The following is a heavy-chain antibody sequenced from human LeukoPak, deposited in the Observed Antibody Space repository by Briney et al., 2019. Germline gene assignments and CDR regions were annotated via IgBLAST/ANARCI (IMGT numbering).Heavy chain of an antibody. Sequence: SETLSLTCAVSGGSISSSNWWGWVRQPPGKGLEWIGEIYHSGSTNYNPSLKRRVTISVHTTNSQFSLKLSSVTAVHTAVYYCASLCITMVRGVIAYMDVWGKGTTVTVSS. D-gene: IGHD3-10*01. CDR2: IYHSGST. J-gene: IGHJ6*03. CDR3: ASLCITMVRGVIAYMDV. V-gene: IGHV4-4*02. CDR1: GGSISSSNW.